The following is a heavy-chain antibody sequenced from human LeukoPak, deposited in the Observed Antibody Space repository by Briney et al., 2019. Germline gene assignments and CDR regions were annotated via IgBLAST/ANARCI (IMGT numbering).Heavy chain of an antibody. Sequence: GGSLRLSCTASGFTFTNAWMSWVRQAPGKGLEWVGRTRNKANSYTTEYAASVKGRFTISRDDSKNSLYLQMNSLKTEDTAVYYCARVGYDSSGYYVPFDYWGQGTLVTVSS. CDR1: GFTFTNAW. J-gene: IGHJ4*02. CDR2: TRNKANSYTT. CDR3: ARVGYDSSGYYVPFDY. V-gene: IGHV3-72*01. D-gene: IGHD3-22*01.